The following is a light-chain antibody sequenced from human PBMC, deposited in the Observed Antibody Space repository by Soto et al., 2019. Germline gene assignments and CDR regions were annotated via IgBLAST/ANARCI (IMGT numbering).Light chain of an antibody. Sequence: EIVLTQSPGTLSLSPGERATLSCRASQSVSSYLAWYQQKPGQAPRLLIYDASNRATGIPARFSGSGSVTDFALTISSLGPDDFAVYYCQLRTNWPPYTFGQGTKLEI. CDR3: QLRTNWPPYT. CDR2: DAS. CDR1: QSVSSY. V-gene: IGKV3-11*01. J-gene: IGKJ2*01.